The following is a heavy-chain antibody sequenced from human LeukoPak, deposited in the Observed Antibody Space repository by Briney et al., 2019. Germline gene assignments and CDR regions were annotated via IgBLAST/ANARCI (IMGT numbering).Heavy chain of an antibody. CDR1: GGSISSYY. CDR3: AGLGREAFDI. J-gene: IGHJ3*02. Sequence: PSETLSLTCTVSGGSISSYYWSWIRQPPGKGLEWIGYIYYSGSTNYNPSLKSRVTISVDTSKNQFSLKLSSVTAADTAVYYCAGLGREAFDIWGQGTMVTVSS. CDR2: IYYSGST. V-gene: IGHV4-59*01.